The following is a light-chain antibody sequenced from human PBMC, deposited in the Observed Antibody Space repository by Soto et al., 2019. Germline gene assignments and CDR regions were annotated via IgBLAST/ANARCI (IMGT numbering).Light chain of an antibody. Sequence: IVMTQSPAPLSVSPGERATLSCRASQSVSSNLAWYQQKPGQAPRLLIYGASTRATGIPARFSGSGSGTEFTLTISSLQSEDFAVYYCQQYNNWPPTFGQGTKVDI. CDR3: QQYNNWPPT. J-gene: IGKJ1*01. V-gene: IGKV3-15*01. CDR1: QSVSSN. CDR2: GAS.